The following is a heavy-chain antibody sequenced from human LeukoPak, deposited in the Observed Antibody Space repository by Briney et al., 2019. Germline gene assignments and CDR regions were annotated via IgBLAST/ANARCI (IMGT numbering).Heavy chain of an antibody. CDR3: ARVDTAMVKPFDY. V-gene: IGHV1-2*06. CDR2: INPNSGGT. Sequence: ASVKVSCKASGYTFTGYHMHWVRQAPGQGLEWMGRINPNSGGTNYAQKFQGRVTMTRDTSISTAYMELSRLRSDDTAVYYCARVDTAMVKPFDYWGQGTLVTVSS. J-gene: IGHJ4*02. CDR1: GYTFTGYH. D-gene: IGHD5-18*01.